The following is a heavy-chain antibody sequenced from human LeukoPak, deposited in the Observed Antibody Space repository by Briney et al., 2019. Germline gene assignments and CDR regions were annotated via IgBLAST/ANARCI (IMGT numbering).Heavy chain of an antibody. CDR1: AFIFSGHW. CDR3: VRGGYCSGGSCYSGPTLYGMDV. D-gene: IGHD2-15*01. Sequence: GGSLRLSCEGSAFIFSGHWMNWVRQTPGKGLEWVASIKEDGSERQYVDSVKGRFSISRDNTKGSLFLQLNSLRAEDTAVYYCVRGGYCSGGSCYSGPTLYGMDVWGQGTTVTVSS. J-gene: IGHJ6*02. CDR2: IKEDGSER. V-gene: IGHV3-7*03.